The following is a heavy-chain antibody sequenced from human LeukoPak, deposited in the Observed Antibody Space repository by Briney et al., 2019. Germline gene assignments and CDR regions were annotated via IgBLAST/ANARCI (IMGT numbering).Heavy chain of an antibody. CDR3: ARDGYYYDSSGRWDAFDI. D-gene: IGHD3-22*01. Sequence: PGGSLRLSCAASGFTFSSYAMHWVRQAPGKGLEWVAVISYDGTNKYYADSVKGRFTISRDNAKNSLYLQMNSLRAEDTAVYYCARDGYYYDSSGRWDAFDIWGQGTMVTVSS. CDR1: GFTFSSYA. J-gene: IGHJ3*02. CDR2: ISYDGTNK. V-gene: IGHV3-30*04.